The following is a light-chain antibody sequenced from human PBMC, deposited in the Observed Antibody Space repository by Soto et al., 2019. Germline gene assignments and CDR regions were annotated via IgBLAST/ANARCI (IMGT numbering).Light chain of an antibody. CDR2: AAS. J-gene: IGKJ1*01. CDR1: QSVSNY. CDR3: QQTYNTLWT. V-gene: IGKV1-39*01. Sequence: DIQMTQSPSSLAASVGDRVTITCRASQSVSNYVNWYKQRSGKAPKLLIYAASSLQSGVPTGFSGGGSGTDFTLTITSLQPDDFATYYCQQTYNTLWTFGQGTKVEIK.